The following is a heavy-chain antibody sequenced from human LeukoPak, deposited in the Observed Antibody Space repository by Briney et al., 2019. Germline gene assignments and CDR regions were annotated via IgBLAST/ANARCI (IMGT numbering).Heavy chain of an antibody. Sequence: QTLSLTCAISGDSVSSRSAAWNWIRQSPESGLEWLGRTSYRSKWSNEYAVSVKSRISIDPDTSTNQFSLQLNSVTPGDTAVYYCARGVGYSHGSYYFDYWGLGTLVTVSS. D-gene: IGHD5-18*01. J-gene: IGHJ4*02. CDR2: TSYRSKWSN. V-gene: IGHV6-1*01. CDR3: ARGVGYSHGSYYFDY. CDR1: GDSVSSRSAA.